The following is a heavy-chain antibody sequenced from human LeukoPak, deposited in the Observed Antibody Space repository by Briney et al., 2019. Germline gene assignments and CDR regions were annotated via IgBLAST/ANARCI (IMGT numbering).Heavy chain of an antibody. J-gene: IGHJ6*03. V-gene: IGHV4-34*01. Sequence: PSETLSLTCAVYGGSFSGYYWSWIPQPPGKGLEWIGEINHSGSTNYNPSLKSRVTISVDTSKNQFSLKLSSVTAADTAVYYCARKGSSGWYYYYYMDVWGKGTTVTISS. CDR2: INHSGST. D-gene: IGHD6-19*01. CDR3: ARKGSSGWYYYYYMDV. CDR1: GGSFSGYY.